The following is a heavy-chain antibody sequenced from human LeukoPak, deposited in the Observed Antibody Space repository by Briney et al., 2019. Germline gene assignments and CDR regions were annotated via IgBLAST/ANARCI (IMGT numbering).Heavy chain of an antibody. CDR2: ISFDGTDA. V-gene: IGHV3-30*04. D-gene: IGHD3-10*01. Sequence: PGTSLRLSCAASGFTFSSYAIHWVRQAPGKGLEWVAVISFDGTDAFYADSVKGRFTISRDNSKNTLYPQMNSLRADDTAVYYCARNYGSANYFDPWGQGTLVTVSS. CDR1: GFTFSSYA. J-gene: IGHJ5*02. CDR3: ARNYGSANYFDP.